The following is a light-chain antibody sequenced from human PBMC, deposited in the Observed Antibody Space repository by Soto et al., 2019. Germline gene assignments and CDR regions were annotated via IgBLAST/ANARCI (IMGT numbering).Light chain of an antibody. V-gene: IGKV3-20*01. CDR2: GAS. J-gene: IGKJ1*01. Sequence: EIVLTQSPGTLSLSPGERATLSCISSQSVSSSYLAWYQQKPGQAPRLLIYGASSRATGIPDRFSGSGSGTEFTLTISSLQPDDFATYYCQHYNSYSEAFGQGTKVDIK. CDR3: QHYNSYSEA. CDR1: QSVSSSY.